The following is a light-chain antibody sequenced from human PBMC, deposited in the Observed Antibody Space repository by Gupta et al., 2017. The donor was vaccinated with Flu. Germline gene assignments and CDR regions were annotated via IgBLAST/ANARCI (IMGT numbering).Light chain of an antibody. J-gene: IGKJ4*01. CDR2: DTS. CDR1: QDINKF. CDR3: QQYANGPLT. Sequence: DIQMTQSPSSLAASVGDRVTITCQASQDINKFLNWYRQKPGKAPNILIFDTSNLEAGVPSRFSGSGTGTVFIFTISSLQPEDIATYYCQQYANGPLTFGGGTKLEI. V-gene: IGKV1-33*01.